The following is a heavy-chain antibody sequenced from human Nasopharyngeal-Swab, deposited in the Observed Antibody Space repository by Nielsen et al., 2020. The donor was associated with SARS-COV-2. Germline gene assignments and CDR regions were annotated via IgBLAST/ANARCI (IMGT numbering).Heavy chain of an antibody. Sequence: ASVKVSCTVSGYTLTELSMHWVRQAPGKGLEWMGGFDPEDGATIYAQKFQGRVTMTEDTSTDTAYMELSSLRSEDTAVYYCATSAPYCSSTSCSYWFDPWGQGTLVTVSS. V-gene: IGHV1-24*01. CDR3: ATSAPYCSSTSCSYWFDP. J-gene: IGHJ5*02. CDR1: GYTLTELS. CDR2: FDPEDGAT. D-gene: IGHD2-2*01.